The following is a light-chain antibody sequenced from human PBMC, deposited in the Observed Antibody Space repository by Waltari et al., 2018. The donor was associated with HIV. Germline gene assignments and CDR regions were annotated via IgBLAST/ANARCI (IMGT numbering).Light chain of an antibody. CDR3: CSYAGSYTLV. Sequence: QSALTQPRSVSGSPGQSVTISCTGTSSDVGGYNYVSWYQQHPGKAPKRMIYDVSKRPSGVSDRFSGSKSGNTASLTISGLQAEDEADYYCCSYAGSYTLVFGGGTKLTVL. CDR2: DVS. V-gene: IGLV2-11*01. J-gene: IGLJ3*02. CDR1: SSDVGGYNY.